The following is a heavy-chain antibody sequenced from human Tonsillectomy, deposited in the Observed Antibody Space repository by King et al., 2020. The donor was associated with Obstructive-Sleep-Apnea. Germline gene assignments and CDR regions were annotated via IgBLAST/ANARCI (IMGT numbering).Heavy chain of an antibody. Sequence: QLVQSGAEVKKPGASVKVSCKVSGYTLSELSMHWVRQAPGKGLEWMGGFDPEDGETIYAQKFQGRVTMTADTSTDTAYMELSSLRSEDTAVYYCATDSHGDYYFDYWGQGTLVTVSS. J-gene: IGHJ4*02. CDR1: GYTLSELS. CDR3: ATDSHGDYYFDY. D-gene: IGHD4-17*01. V-gene: IGHV1-24*01. CDR2: FDPEDGET.